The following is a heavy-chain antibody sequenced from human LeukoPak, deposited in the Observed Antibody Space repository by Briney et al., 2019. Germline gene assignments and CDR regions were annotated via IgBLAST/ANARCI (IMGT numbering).Heavy chain of an antibody. J-gene: IGHJ6*03. CDR1: GYTFTSYD. CDR3: ARDPGSYYYYYMDV. Sequence: ASVKVSCKASGYTFTSYDINWVRQATGQGLEWMGWISAYNGNTNYAQKLQGRVTMTTDTSTSTAYMELRSLRSDDTAVYYCARDPGSYYYYYMDVWGKGTTVTVSS. CDR2: ISAYNGNT. D-gene: IGHD3-10*01. V-gene: IGHV1-18*01.